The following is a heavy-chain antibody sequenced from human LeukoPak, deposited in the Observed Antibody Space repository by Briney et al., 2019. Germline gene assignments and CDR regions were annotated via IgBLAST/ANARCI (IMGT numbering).Heavy chain of an antibody. CDR2: ISAYNGNT. Sequence: ASVKVSFKASGYTFTSYGISWVRQAPGQGLEWVGWISAYNGNTNYAQKFQGRVTMTTDTSTSTAYMELRSLRSDDTAVYYCARDYYYGSGSYYNACGYWGQGTLVTVSS. CDR3: ARDYYYGSGSYYNACGY. CDR1: GYTFTSYG. J-gene: IGHJ4*02. D-gene: IGHD3-10*01. V-gene: IGHV1-18*01.